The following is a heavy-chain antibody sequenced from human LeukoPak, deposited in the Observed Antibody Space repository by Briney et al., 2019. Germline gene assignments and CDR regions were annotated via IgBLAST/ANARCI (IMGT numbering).Heavy chain of an antibody. V-gene: IGHV4-39*07. Sequence: SETLSLTCTVSGGSISSYYWGWIRQHPGKGREWIGSIYYSGSTYYNPSLKSRATISVDTSKNQFSLELSSVTAADTAVYYCARHPYYYYYYMDVWGKGTTVTVSS. CDR2: IYYSGST. CDR1: GGSISSYY. CDR3: ARHPYYYYYYMDV. J-gene: IGHJ6*03.